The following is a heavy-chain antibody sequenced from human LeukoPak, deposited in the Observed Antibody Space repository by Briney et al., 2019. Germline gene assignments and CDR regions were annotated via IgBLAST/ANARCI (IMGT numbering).Heavy chain of an antibody. CDR1: GFTFSSNW. D-gene: IGHD2-15*01. J-gene: IGHJ4*02. Sequence: GGSLRLSCATSGFTFSSNWMSWVRYAPGRGLDWVANINPDGSAQYYAASVKGRFTVSRDNAKNSLYLQMSSLRVEDTAIYYCARANNSSWHNWGQGALVTVSS. CDR2: INPDGSAQ. V-gene: IGHV3-7*01. CDR3: ARANNSSWHN.